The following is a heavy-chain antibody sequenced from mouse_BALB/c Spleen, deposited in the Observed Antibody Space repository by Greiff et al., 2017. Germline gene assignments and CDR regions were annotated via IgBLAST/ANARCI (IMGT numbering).Heavy chain of an antibody. Sequence: VKLMESGPGLVQPSQSLSITCTVSGFSLTSYGVHWVRQSPGKGLEWLGVIWSGGSTDYNAAFISRLSISKDNSKSQVFFKMNSLHANDTAIYYCARWLLRGMDYWGQGTSVTVSS. CDR1: GFSLTSYG. J-gene: IGHJ4*01. CDR3: ARWLLRGMDY. V-gene: IGHV2-2*02. CDR2: IWSGGST. D-gene: IGHD2-3*01.